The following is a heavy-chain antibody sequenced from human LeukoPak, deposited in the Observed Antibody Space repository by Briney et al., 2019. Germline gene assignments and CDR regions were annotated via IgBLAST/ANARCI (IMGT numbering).Heavy chain of an antibody. V-gene: IGHV3-30*18. CDR2: ISDDGSNK. J-gene: IGHJ2*01. D-gene: IGHD3-10*01. CDR1: GFTFSSFG. CDR3: AKDSGVIAGHWYFDL. Sequence: GGSLRLSCTASGFTFSSFGMHWVRQAPGKGLEWVAIISDDGSNKYYADSVKGRLTISRDNSKNTLYLQVSSLRAEDTAVYYCAKDSGVIAGHWYFDLWGRGTLVSVSS.